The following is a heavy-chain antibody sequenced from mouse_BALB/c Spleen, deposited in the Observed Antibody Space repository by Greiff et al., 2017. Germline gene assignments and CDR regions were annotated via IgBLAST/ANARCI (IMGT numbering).Heavy chain of an antibody. D-gene: IGHD1-1*01. Sequence: EVKLVESGGGLVKPGGSLKLSCAASGFTFSSYTMSWVRQTPEKRLEWVATISSGGSYTYYPDSVKGRFTISRDNAKNTLYLQMSSLKSEDTAMYYCTRDKGSYFDYWGQGTTLTVSS. CDR2: ISSGGSYT. CDR3: TRDKGSYFDY. CDR1: GFTFSSYT. V-gene: IGHV5-6-4*01. J-gene: IGHJ2*01.